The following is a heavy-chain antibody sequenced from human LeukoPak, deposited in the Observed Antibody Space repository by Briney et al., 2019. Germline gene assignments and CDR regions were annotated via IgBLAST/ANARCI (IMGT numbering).Heavy chain of an antibody. J-gene: IGHJ4*02. V-gene: IGHV3-11*01. D-gene: IGHD3-22*01. CDR2: ISRSRSTI. CDR3: ARSYYDSSGYYYVGYYFDY. Sequence: GGSLRLSCEASGFTFSDYYMSWIRQAPGKGLEWVPYISRSRSTIYYADSVKGRFTISRDNAKNSLYLQMNSLRAEDTAVSYCARSYYDSSGYYYVGYYFDYWGQGTLVTVSS. CDR1: GFTFSDYY.